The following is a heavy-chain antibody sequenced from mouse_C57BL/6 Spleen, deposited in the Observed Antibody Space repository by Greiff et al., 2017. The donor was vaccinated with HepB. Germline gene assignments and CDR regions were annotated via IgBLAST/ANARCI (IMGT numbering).Heavy chain of an antibody. J-gene: IGHJ3*01. CDR1: GYTFTSYT. CDR3: ARDGNFAY. CDR2: INPSSGYP. D-gene: IGHD2-1*01. Sequence: VQLQQSGAELARPGASVKMSCKASGYTFTSYTMHWVKQRPGQGLEWIGYINPSSGYPKYNQKFKDKATLTADQSSSTAYMQLSSLTSEDSAVYYCARDGNFAYWGQGTLGTVSA. V-gene: IGHV1-4*01.